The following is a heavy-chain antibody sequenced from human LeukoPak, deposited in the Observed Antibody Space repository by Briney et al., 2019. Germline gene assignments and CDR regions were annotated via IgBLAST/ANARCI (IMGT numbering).Heavy chain of an antibody. CDR1: GFTFSRYG. Sequence: GGSLRLSCAASGFTFSRYGMHWVRQAPDEGLEWVALIRYDGSNKDYADSVKGRVTISRDNFKNTLYLQMNSLRAEDTAMYYCARTGDTERFDYWGQGTLVTVSS. CDR2: IRYDGSNK. CDR3: ARTGDTERFDY. J-gene: IGHJ4*02. V-gene: IGHV3-30*02. D-gene: IGHD3/OR15-3a*01.